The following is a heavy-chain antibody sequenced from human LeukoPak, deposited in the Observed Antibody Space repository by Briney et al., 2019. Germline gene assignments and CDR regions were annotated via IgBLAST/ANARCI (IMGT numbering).Heavy chain of an antibody. Sequence: GGSLRLSCAASGFTFSSYGMHWVRQAPGKGLEWVAVISYDGSNKYYADSVKGRFTISRDNAKNSLYLQMNSLRAEDTAVYYCARHVVAVGFDYWGQGTLVTVSS. J-gene: IGHJ4*02. CDR1: GFTFSSYG. D-gene: IGHD3-22*01. CDR2: ISYDGSNK. CDR3: ARHVVAVGFDY. V-gene: IGHV3-30*03.